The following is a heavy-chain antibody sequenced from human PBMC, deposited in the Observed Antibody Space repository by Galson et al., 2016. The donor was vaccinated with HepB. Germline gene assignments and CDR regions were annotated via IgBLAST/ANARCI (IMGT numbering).Heavy chain of an antibody. J-gene: IGHJ3*01. V-gene: IGHV4-59*01. Sequence: SETLSLTCTVSAGFIPDTYWSWIRQSPGKGLEWIGYVSYSGTTTYNPSLRTRVTISVDTSKNQFSLRLRSVTAADAAVYYCARNAPKLGLTDAFDVWGQGAMVTVSS. CDR2: VSYSGTT. CDR3: ARNAPKLGLTDAFDV. D-gene: IGHD3-16*01. CDR1: AGFIPDTY.